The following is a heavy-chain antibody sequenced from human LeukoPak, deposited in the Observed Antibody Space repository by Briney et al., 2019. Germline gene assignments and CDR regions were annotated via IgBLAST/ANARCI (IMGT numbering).Heavy chain of an antibody. CDR3: ARGSDYGPFDY. J-gene: IGHJ4*02. CDR1: GFTFSSYA. CDR2: ISSSNSYV. V-gene: IGHV3-21*01. Sequence: PGGSLRLSCAASGFTFSSYAMSWVRQAPGKGLEWVSSISSSNSYVYYTDSVRGRFTISRDNAKNSLYLQMNSLRAEDTAVYSCARGSDYGPFDYWGQGTLVTVSS. D-gene: IGHD4-17*01.